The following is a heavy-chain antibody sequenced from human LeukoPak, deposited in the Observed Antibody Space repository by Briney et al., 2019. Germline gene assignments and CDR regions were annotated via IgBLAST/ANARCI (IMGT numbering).Heavy chain of an antibody. CDR1: GGPISSGGFY. CDR3: AREPYYGMDV. CDR2: IYYSGST. Sequence: SETLSLTCTVSGGPISSGGFYWSWVRQHPGKGLEWIGYIYYSGSTYYNPSLKSRVTISVDTSKNQFSLKLSSVTAADTVVYYCAREPYYGMDVWGQGTTVTVSS. V-gene: IGHV4-31*03. J-gene: IGHJ6*02.